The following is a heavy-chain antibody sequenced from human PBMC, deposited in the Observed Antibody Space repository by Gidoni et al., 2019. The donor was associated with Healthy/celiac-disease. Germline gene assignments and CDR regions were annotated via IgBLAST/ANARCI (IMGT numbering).Heavy chain of an antibody. Sequence: QVQLQESGPGLVKPSQTLSLTCTVSGGSISRGDYYWSWIRQPPGKGPEWIGYIYYSGSTYYNPSLKSRVTISVDTSKNQFSLKLSSVTAADTAVYYCARVGGGYCSGGSCYSTGYFDLWGRGTLVTVSS. CDR1: GGSISRGDYY. J-gene: IGHJ2*01. CDR2: IYYSGST. V-gene: IGHV4-30-4*01. D-gene: IGHD2-15*01. CDR3: ARVGGGYCSGGSCYSTGYFDL.